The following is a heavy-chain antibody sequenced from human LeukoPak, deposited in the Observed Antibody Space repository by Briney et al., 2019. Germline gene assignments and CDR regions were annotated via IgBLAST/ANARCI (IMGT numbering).Heavy chain of an antibody. V-gene: IGHV4-34*01. CDR2: INHRARS. D-gene: IGHD1-26*01. CDR1: GGFFSNYY. Sequence: SETLSLTCGVYGGFFSNYYWTWIRQSPGKGLEWIGEINHRARSNYNPSLKSRVTISVDTSKNQFSLKLSSVTAADTAVYYCARSGSGSYYRSWFDPWGQGTLVTVSS. J-gene: IGHJ5*02. CDR3: ARSGSGSYYRSWFDP.